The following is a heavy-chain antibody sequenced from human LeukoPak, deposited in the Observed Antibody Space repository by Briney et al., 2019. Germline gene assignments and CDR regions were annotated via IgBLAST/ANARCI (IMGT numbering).Heavy chain of an antibody. J-gene: IGHJ4*02. Sequence: SGTLSLTCAVSGGSISGSNWWSWVRQPPGKGLEWIGEIYHSGSTNYNPSLKSRVTISVDKSKNQFSLKLSSVTAADTAVYYCARGVYYYDSSGYYYFDYWGQGTLVTVSS. D-gene: IGHD3-22*01. V-gene: IGHV4-4*02. CDR1: GGSISGSNW. CDR3: ARGVYYYDSSGYYYFDY. CDR2: IYHSGST.